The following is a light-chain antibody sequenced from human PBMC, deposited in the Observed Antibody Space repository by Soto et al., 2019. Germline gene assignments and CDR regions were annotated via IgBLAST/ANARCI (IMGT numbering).Light chain of an antibody. V-gene: IGKV1-27*01. Sequence: DIQMTQSPPSLSASVGDRVTITCRASQDISNYLAWYQQRPGKVPRLLISVASTLQSGVPSRFSGGGSGTDFTLTIDSLLPEDAATYYCQNLDSAAFTFGPGTKVDIK. CDR3: QNLDSAAFT. CDR1: QDISNY. J-gene: IGKJ3*01. CDR2: VAS.